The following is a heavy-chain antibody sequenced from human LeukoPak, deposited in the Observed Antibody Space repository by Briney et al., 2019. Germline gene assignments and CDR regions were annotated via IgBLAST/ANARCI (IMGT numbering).Heavy chain of an antibody. Sequence: SGTLSLTCAVSGGSISSSNWWRWIRQPPGKGLEWIGEIYHSGSTNYNPSLKSRVTISVDTSKNQFSLKLSSVTAADTAVYYCARVGYSYGYEPRSEYYYYYMDVWGKGTTVTVSS. J-gene: IGHJ6*03. V-gene: IGHV4-4*02. CDR3: ARVGYSYGYEPRSEYYYYYMDV. D-gene: IGHD5-18*01. CDR2: IYHSGST. CDR1: GGSISSSNW.